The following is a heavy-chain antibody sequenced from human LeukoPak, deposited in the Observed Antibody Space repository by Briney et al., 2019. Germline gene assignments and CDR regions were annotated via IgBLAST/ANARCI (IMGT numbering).Heavy chain of an antibody. V-gene: IGHV3-23*01. D-gene: IGHD2-15*01. CDR1: GFTFSSYA. CDR3: AKPRDCSGGSCYSLAIYYYYGMDV. CDR2: ISGSGGST. J-gene: IGHJ6*02. Sequence: QPGGSLRLSCAASGFTFSSYAMSWVRQAPGKGLEWVSAISGSGGSTYYADSVKGRFTISRDTTKNTLYLQMNSLRADDTAVYYCAKPRDCSGGSCYSLAIYYYYGMDVWGQGTTVTVSS.